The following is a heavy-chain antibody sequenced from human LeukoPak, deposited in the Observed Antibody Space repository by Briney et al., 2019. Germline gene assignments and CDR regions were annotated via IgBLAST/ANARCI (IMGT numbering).Heavy chain of an antibody. V-gene: IGHV3-11*03. CDR1: GFTFSDYY. J-gene: IGHJ4*02. CDR3: ARRASGYWGY. CDR2: ISSSSSYT. Sequence: GGSLRLSCAASGFTFSDYYMSWIRQAPGKGLEWVSYISSSSSYTNYADSVKGRFTISRDNSKNTLYLQMNSLRGEDTAVYYCARRASGYWGYWGQGILVTVSS. D-gene: IGHD3-22*01.